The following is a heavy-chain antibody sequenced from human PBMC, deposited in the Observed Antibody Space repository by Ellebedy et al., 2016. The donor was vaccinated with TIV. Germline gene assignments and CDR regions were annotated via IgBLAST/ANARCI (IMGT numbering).Heavy chain of an antibody. Sequence: ASVKVSCXASGYTFTSYDTNWVRQATGQGLEWMGWMIPNSGNTGYAQKFQGRVTMTRNTSISTAYMELSSLRSEDTAVYYCARESGLREYQLTIAFDYWGQGTLVTVSS. CDR1: GYTFTSYD. V-gene: IGHV1-8*01. D-gene: IGHD2-2*01. CDR2: MIPNSGNT. CDR3: ARESGLREYQLTIAFDY. J-gene: IGHJ4*02.